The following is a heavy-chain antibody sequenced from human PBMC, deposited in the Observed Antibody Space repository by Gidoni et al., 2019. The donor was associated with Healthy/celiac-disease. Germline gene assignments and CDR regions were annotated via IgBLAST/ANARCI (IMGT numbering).Heavy chain of an antibody. CDR3: ARDPGDSSGYPYWYFDL. Sequence: TVSGGSISSGSYYWSWIRQPAGKGLEWIGRIYTSGSTNYNPSLKSRVTMSGDTSKNQFSLKRSSVTAADTAVYYGARDPGDSSGYPYWYFDLWGRGTLVTVSS. CDR1: GGSISSGSYY. V-gene: IGHV4-61*02. D-gene: IGHD3-22*01. J-gene: IGHJ2*01. CDR2: IYTSGST.